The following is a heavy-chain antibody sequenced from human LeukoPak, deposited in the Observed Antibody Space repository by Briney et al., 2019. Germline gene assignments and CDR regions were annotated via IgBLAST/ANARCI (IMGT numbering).Heavy chain of an antibody. CDR2: ISSNI. D-gene: IGHD5-18*01. J-gene: IGHJ4*02. CDR3: ARGNTAMVTL. V-gene: IGHV3-21*01. Sequence: GGSLRLSCAASGFTFSSYEMNWVRQAPGKGLEWVSSISSNIYYADSLKGRFTISRDNAKNSLYLQMNSLRAEDTAVYYCARGNTAMVTLWGQGTLVTVSS. CDR1: GFTFSSYE.